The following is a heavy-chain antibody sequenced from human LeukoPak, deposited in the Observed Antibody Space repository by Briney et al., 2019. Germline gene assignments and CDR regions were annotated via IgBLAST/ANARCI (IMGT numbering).Heavy chain of an antibody. Sequence: PGRSLRLSCAASGFTFSSYGMHWVRQAPGKGLEWVAVISYDGSNKYYADSVKGRFTISRDNSKNTLYLQMNSLRAEDTAVYYCAKDRSQLWLRVYYYYYYGMDVWGQGTTVTVSS. V-gene: IGHV3-30*18. CDR1: GFTFSSYG. CDR3: AKDRSQLWLRVYYYYYYGMDV. CDR2: ISYDGSNK. J-gene: IGHJ6*02. D-gene: IGHD5-18*01.